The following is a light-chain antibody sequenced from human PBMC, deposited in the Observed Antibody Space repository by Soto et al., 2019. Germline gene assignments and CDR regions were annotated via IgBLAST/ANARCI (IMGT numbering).Light chain of an antibody. Sequence: SVLTHPPSASWSPGQAVTISCTGTKNDIGVYDFVSWYQHHPGKAPRLIIYEVVQRPSGVPDRFSGSKSGNTASLTVSGLQAADEADYFCKSYAGSNTYVFGSGTKGTVL. V-gene: IGLV2-8*01. CDR1: KNDIGVYDF. CDR3: KSYAGSNTYV. CDR2: EVV. J-gene: IGLJ1*01.